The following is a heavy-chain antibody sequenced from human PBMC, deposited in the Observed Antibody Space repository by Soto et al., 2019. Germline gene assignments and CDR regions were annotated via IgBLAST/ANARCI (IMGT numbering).Heavy chain of an antibody. CDR1: GGSISSSSYY. CDR2: VYYGGST. V-gene: IGHV4-39*07. D-gene: IGHD3-9*01. Sequence: SETLSLTCTVSGGSISSSSYYWGWIRQPPGKGLEWIGDVYYGGSTSYNPSLKSRVTISVDTSKNQFSLKLSSVTAADTAVYYCARGRKKGKNTYYDILTGFGYFDYWGQGTLVTVSS. CDR3: ARGRKKGKNTYYDILTGFGYFDY. J-gene: IGHJ4*02.